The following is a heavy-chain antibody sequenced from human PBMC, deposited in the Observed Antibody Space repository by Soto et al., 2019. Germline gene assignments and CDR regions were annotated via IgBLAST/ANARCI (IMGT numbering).Heavy chain of an antibody. V-gene: IGHV3-30-3*02. D-gene: IGHD6-19*01. CDR3: AQEVYTRWPYSSGWHSYYGMDV. J-gene: IGHJ6*02. CDR1: GFTFSSYA. CDR2: ISYDGSNK. Sequence: QVQLVESGGGVVQPGRSLRLSCAASGFTFSSYAMHWVRQAPGKGLEWVAVISYDGSNKYYADSVKGRFTISRDNSKYTLYLQMNSRRHEDTAVYYCAQEVYTRWPYSSGWHSYYGMDVWGQGTTVTVSS.